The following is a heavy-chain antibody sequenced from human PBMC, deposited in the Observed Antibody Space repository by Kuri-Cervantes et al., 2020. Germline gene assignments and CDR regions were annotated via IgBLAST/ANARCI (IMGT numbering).Heavy chain of an antibody. CDR1: GFTFSSYS. D-gene: IGHD2-2*01. V-gene: IGHV3-21*03. CDR3: ARKEAYCSSTSCSPTSFDY. J-gene: IGHJ4*02. Sequence: GESLKISCAASGFTFSSYSMNWVRQAPGKGLEWVSSISSSSSYIYYADSVKGRFTISRDNAKNSLYLQMNSLRAEDTAVYYCARKEAYCSSTSCSPTSFDYWGQGTLVTVSS. CDR2: ISSSSSYI.